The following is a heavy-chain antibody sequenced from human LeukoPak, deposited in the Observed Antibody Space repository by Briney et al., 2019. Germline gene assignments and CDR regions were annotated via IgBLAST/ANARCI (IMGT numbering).Heavy chain of an antibody. CDR1: GSSISSSSYY. CDR3: ARRTLGFDY. Sequence: SETLSLTCTVSGSSISSSSYYWGWIRQPPGKGLEWIGSIYYSGSTYYNPSLKSRVTISVDTSKNQFSLKLSSVTAADTAVYYCARRTLGFDYWGQGTLVTVSS. D-gene: IGHD1-14*01. J-gene: IGHJ4*02. CDR2: IYYSGST. V-gene: IGHV4-39*01.